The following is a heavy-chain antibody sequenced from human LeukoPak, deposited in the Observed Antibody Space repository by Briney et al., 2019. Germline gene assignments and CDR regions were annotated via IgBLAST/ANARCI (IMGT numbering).Heavy chain of an antibody. CDR1: GGSISSSNHY. V-gene: IGHV4-39*07. D-gene: IGHD3-10*01. J-gene: IGHJ4*02. CDR3: ARDHDGFGELFFDY. Sequence: SETLSLTCTVSGGSISSSNHYWGWIRQPPGKGLEWIGEIYHSGSTNYNPSLKSRVTISVDKSKNQFSLKLSSVTAADTAVYYCARDHDGFGELFFDYWGQGTLVTVSS. CDR2: IYHSGST.